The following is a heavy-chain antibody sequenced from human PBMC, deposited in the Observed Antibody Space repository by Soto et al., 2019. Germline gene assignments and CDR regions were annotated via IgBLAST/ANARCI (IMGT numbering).Heavy chain of an antibody. CDR1: GGTFSSYT. D-gene: IGHD4-17*01. J-gene: IGHJ5*02. CDR2: IIPILGIA. V-gene: IGHV1-69*02. Sequence: GASVKVSCKASGGTFSSYTISWVRQAPGQGLEWMGRIIPILGIANYAQKFQGRVTITADKSTNTAYMELSSLRSEDTAVYYCAPSYFYYGDYVVFSPWGQGTLVTVSS. CDR3: APSYFYYGDYVVFSP.